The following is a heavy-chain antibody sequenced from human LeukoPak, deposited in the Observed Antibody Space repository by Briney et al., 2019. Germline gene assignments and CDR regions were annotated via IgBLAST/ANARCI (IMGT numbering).Heavy chain of an antibody. D-gene: IGHD6-19*01. CDR3: TTVTSQWLVYYFDY. V-gene: IGHV3-15*01. CDR2: IKSKTDGGTT. Sequence: GGSLRLSCAASGFTFSNAWMSWVRQAPGKGLEWVGRIKSKTDGGTTDYAAPVKGRFTISSDDSKNTLYLQMNSLKTEDTAVYYCTTVTSQWLVYYFDYWGQGTLVTVSS. CDR1: GFTFSNAW. J-gene: IGHJ4*02.